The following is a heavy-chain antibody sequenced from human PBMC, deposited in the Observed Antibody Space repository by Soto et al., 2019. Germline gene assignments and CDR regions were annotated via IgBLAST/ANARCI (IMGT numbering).Heavy chain of an antibody. CDR2: ISGIGGSS. J-gene: IGHJ6*02. V-gene: IGHV3-23*01. D-gene: IGHD6-13*01. Sequence: PGGSLRLSCAASGFACSTYAMTWVRQAPGKGLEWVSVISGIGGSSYYAASVKGRFTISRDNSKNTLFLQMNGLRAEDTAVYYCAKVTKRAAAGRHEYYKYGMDVWGQGTTVPVS. CDR1: GFACSTYA. CDR3: AKVTKRAAAGRHEYYKYGMDV.